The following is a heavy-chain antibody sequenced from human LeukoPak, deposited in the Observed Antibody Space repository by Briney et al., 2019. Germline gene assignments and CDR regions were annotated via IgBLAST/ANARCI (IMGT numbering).Heavy chain of an antibody. D-gene: IGHD5-24*01. Sequence: SETLSLTCTVSGGSVSSGSYYWSWIRQPPGKGPEWIGYIYYSGSTNYNPSLKSRVTISVDTSKNQFSLKLSSVTAADTAVYYCARAAREMATTPDFDYWGQGTLVTVSS. CDR3: ARAAREMATTPDFDY. CDR1: GGSVSSGSYY. V-gene: IGHV4-61*01. J-gene: IGHJ4*02. CDR2: IYYSGST.